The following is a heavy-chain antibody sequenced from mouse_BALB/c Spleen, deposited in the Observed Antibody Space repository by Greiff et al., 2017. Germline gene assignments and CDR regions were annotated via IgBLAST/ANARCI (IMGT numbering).Heavy chain of an antibody. V-gene: IGHV5-17*02. CDR3: ARSEDWDDAMDY. CDR1: GFTFSSFG. J-gene: IGHJ4*01. CDR2: ISSGSSTI. Sequence: DVMLVESGGGLVQPGGSRKLSCAASGFTFSSFGMHWVRQAPEKGLEWVAYISSGSSTIYYADTVKGRFTISRDNPKNTLFLQMTSLRSEDTAMYYCARSEDWDDAMDYWGQGTSVTVSS. D-gene: IGHD4-1*01.